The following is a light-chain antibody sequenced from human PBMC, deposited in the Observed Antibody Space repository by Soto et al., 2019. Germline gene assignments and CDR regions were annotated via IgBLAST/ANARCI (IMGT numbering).Light chain of an antibody. Sequence: DIQMTQSPPSLSASVGDRVTITCQATQDISNLLNWFQQKPGKAPKLLIYDASNLETGVPSRFSGSGSGTDFTFTISSLQAEDIATYYCQQYENLPITFGQGTRLEI. J-gene: IGKJ5*01. V-gene: IGKV1-33*01. CDR2: DAS. CDR1: QDISNL. CDR3: QQYENLPIT.